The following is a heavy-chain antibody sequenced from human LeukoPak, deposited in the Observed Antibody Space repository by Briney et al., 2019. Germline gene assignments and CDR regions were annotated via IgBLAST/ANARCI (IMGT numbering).Heavy chain of an antibody. CDR3: ARDGESGYDSFDWFDP. CDR1: GYTFSSHG. Sequence: GSSVKVSCKASGYTFSSHGISWVRQAPGQGLEWMGWISGYNGKTNYAQNFQGRVTMTTDTSTSTAYLELRSLRSDDTAVYYCARDGESGYDSFDWFDPWGQETLVTVSS. V-gene: IGHV1-18*04. D-gene: IGHD5-12*01. J-gene: IGHJ5*02. CDR2: ISGYNGKT.